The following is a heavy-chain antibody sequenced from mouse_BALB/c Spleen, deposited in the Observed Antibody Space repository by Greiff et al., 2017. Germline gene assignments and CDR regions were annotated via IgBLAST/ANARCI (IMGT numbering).Heavy chain of an antibody. J-gene: IGHJ2*01. Sequence: EVQLQQSGPELVKPGASVKISCKASGYTFTDYNMHWVKQSHGKSLEWIGYIYPYNGGTGYNQKFKSTATLTVDNSSSTAYMELRSLTSEDSAVYYCARRGNYRYFDDWGEGTTLTVSS. CDR2: IYPYNGGT. V-gene: IGHV1S29*02. D-gene: IGHD2-14*01. CDR3: ARRGNYRYFDD. CDR1: GYTFTDYN.